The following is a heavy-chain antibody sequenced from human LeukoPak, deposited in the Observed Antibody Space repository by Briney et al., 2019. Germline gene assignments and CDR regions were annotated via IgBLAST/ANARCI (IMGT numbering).Heavy chain of an antibody. Sequence: GGSLRLSCATSGFTFSSYAMNWVRQAPGKGLEWVSAISGSDDSAYYADSVKGRFTISRDKSKNTLYLQMNSLRAEDTAVYYCANHYDSSGHGAFDIWGQGTMVTVSS. CDR2: ISGSDDSA. D-gene: IGHD3-22*01. J-gene: IGHJ3*02. CDR3: ANHYDSSGHGAFDI. CDR1: GFTFSSYA. V-gene: IGHV3-23*01.